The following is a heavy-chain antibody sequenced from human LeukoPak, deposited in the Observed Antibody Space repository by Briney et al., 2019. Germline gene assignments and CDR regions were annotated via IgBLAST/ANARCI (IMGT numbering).Heavy chain of an antibody. J-gene: IGHJ4*02. CDR2: INEDGNKK. D-gene: IGHD2-2*01. CDR1: GFTFSSYG. Sequence: GGSLRLSCAASGFTFSSYGMSWVRQAPGKGLEWVANINEDGNKKYYVDSVKGRFTISRDNAKNSLYLQMNSLRDEDTAVYYCARGCTTRSCYDYWGQGTLVTVSS. V-gene: IGHV3-7*01. CDR3: ARGCTTRSCYDY.